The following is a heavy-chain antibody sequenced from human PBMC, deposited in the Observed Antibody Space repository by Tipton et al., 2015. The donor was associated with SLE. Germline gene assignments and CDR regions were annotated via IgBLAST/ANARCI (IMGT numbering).Heavy chain of an antibody. V-gene: IGHV3-9*01. Sequence: SLRLSCAASGFTFDDYAMHWVRQAPGKGLEWVSGITWNSGSIAYVDSVKGRFTISRDNAKNSVYLQMNSLRAEDTAVYYCAKVAYSGSRIEYWGQGTLVTVSS. CDR2: ITWNSGSI. CDR3: AKVAYSGSRIEY. J-gene: IGHJ4*02. D-gene: IGHD1-26*01. CDR1: GFTFDDYA.